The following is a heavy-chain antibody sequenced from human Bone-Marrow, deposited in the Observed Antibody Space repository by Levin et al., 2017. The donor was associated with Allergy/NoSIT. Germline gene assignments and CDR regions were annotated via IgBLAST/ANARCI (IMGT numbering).Heavy chain of an antibody. CDR3: ARDWKGGCRGDPALNAFDI. CDR1: GGSISGYY. CDR2: VYYKGNT. Sequence: TPSETLSLTCAVSGGSISGYYWSWIRRPPGKGLEWIACVYYKGNTNYNPSLKSRVTISLDTSKNQFSLALNSLTAADTAVYYCARDWKGGCRGDPALNAFDIWGQGTVVTVSS. D-gene: IGHD2-21*01. V-gene: IGHV4-59*01. J-gene: IGHJ3*02.